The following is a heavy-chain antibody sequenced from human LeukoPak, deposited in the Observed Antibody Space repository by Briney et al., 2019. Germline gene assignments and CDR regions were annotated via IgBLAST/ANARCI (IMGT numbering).Heavy chain of an antibody. D-gene: IGHD3-3*01. CDR3: ASAIFPYGWFDP. Sequence: RASVKVSCKASGYTFTSYDINWVRQATGQGLEWMGWMSPNSGNTGYAQKFQGSVTMTRNTSISTAYMELSRLRSEDTAVYYCASAIFPYGWFDPWGQGTLVTVSS. J-gene: IGHJ5*02. CDR1: GYTFTSYD. CDR2: MSPNSGNT. V-gene: IGHV1-8*01.